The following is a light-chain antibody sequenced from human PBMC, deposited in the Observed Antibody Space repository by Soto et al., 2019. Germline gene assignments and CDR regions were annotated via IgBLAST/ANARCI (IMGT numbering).Light chain of an antibody. V-gene: IGLV8-61*01. CDR1: SGSVSTNYY. CDR2: RTN. J-gene: IGLJ7*01. Sequence: QTVVTQEPSFSVSPGGTDTLTCGLSSGSVSTNYYPSWYQQTPGQAPRTLIYRTNTRSSGVPHRFSGSILGNKAALTISGAQADDESDYYSVLYMGSVPVFGGGTQLTVL. CDR3: VLYMGSVPV.